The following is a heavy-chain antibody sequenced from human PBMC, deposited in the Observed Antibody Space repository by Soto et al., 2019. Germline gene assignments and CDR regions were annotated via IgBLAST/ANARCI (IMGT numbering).Heavy chain of an antibody. D-gene: IGHD1-1*01. CDR1: GFTFSSYV. CDR2: ISGGSDST. CDR3: AKVFRQGQLAYYYFDY. Sequence: GGSLRLSCAASGFTFSSYVMSWVRQAPGKGLEWVSTISGGSDSTYYADSVKGRFTISRDNSKNTLYLQMNSLRAEDTAVYYCAKVFRQGQLAYYYFDYWGQGTLVTVSS. V-gene: IGHV3-23*01. J-gene: IGHJ4*02.